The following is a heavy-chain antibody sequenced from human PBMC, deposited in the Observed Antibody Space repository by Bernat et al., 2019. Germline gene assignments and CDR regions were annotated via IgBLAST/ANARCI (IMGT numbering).Heavy chain of an antibody. CDR2: IYYSGST. CDR1: GGSISSYY. V-gene: IGHV4-59*01. J-gene: IGHJ3*02. D-gene: IGHD3-3*01. Sequence: QVQLQESGPGLVKPSETLSLTCTVSGGSISSYYWSWIRQPPGKGLEWIGYIYYSGSTNYNPSLKSRVTISVDTSKNQFSLKLSSVTAADTAVYYCARGLPTYDVWSGLLDFDIWGQGTMVTVSS. CDR3: ARGLPTYDVWSGLLDFDI.